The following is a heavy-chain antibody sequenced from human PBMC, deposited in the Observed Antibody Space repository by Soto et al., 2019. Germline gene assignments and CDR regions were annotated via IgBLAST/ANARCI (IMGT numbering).Heavy chain of an antibody. CDR3: AKYYMVTPSPFDY. V-gene: IGHV3-23*01. J-gene: IGHJ4*02. D-gene: IGHD5-18*01. CDR1: GFTFSSYA. Sequence: PGGSLRLSCAASGFTFSSYAMSWVRQAPGKGLEWVSSITSTGDRAYYADSVKGRFTVSRDNSKNTLYLQMNSLRAEDTAVYYCAKYYMVTPSPFDYWGQGTM. CDR2: ITSTGDRA.